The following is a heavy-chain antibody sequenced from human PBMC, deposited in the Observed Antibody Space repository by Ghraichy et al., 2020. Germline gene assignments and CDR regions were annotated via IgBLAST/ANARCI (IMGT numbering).Heavy chain of an antibody. CDR2: MGSSRNHI. J-gene: IGHJ6*03. D-gene: IGHD2-2*01. CDR3: VAPQYCSSTSCHRKGYLDYYHMDV. Sequence: GGSLRLSCAASGFIFRSYSMSWVRQAPGRGPEWVSFMGSSRNHIYYADSVKGRFTISRDNAKNSLYLQMNSLRAEDTAVYYCVAPQYCSSTSCHRKGYLDYYHMDVWGKGTTVTVSS. CDR1: GFIFRSYS. V-gene: IGHV3-21*01.